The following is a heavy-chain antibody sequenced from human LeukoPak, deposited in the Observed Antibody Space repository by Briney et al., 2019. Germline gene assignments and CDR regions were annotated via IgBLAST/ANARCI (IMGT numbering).Heavy chain of an antibody. D-gene: IGHD5-12*01. V-gene: IGHV3-15*01. Sequence: GGSLRLSCAASGFIFSDAWLTWVRQAPGKGLEWVGRIKRKSAGGTIDYGAPVKGRFTISRDDSKNTLYLQMNSLKIEDTAIYYCATEYSVFAFDIWGQGIVVTVSS. CDR2: IKRKSAGGTI. J-gene: IGHJ3*02. CDR3: ATEYSVFAFDI. CDR1: GFIFSDAW.